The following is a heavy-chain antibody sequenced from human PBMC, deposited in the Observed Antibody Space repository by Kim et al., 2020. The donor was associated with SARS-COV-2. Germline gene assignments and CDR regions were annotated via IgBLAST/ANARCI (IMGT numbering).Heavy chain of an antibody. Sequence: SETLSLTCTVSGGSISSSSYYWGWIRQPPGKGLEWIGSIYYSGSTYYNPSLKSRVTISVDTSKNQFSLKLSSVTAADTAVYYCARDRAFWGPKGGMDVWGQGTTVTVSS. V-gene: IGHV4-39*07. J-gene: IGHJ6*02. CDR2: IYYSGST. D-gene: IGHD3-16*01. CDR3: ARDRAFWGPKGGMDV. CDR1: GGSISSSSYY.